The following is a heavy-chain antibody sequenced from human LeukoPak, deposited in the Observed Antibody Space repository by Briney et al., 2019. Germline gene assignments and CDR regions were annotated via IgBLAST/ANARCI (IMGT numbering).Heavy chain of an antibody. J-gene: IGHJ5*02. CDR2: IYYSGST. D-gene: IGHD3-3*01. CDR3: ARVETVRFLEWLFWFDP. V-gene: IGHV4-59*01. Sequence: PSETLSLTCTVSGGSISSYYWSSIRQPPGKGLEWIGYIYYSGSTNYKPSLKSRVTISVDTSKNQFSLKLSSVTAADTAVYYCARVETVRFLEWLFWFDPWGQGTLVTVSS. CDR1: GGSISSYY.